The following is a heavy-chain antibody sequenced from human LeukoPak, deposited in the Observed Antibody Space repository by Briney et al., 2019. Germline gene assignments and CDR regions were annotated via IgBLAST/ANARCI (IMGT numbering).Heavy chain of an antibody. D-gene: IGHD2-15*01. CDR2: INPSGDST. CDR1: GYTFTNYF. Sequence: GASVKVSCKASGYTFTNYFMHWERLAPGQGLVWVGIINPSGDSTNYAQKFQGRVTMTRDTSTSTVYMELSSLRSEDTAVYYCATHYRIFDYWGQGTLVTVSS. V-gene: IGHV1-46*01. CDR3: ATHYRIFDY. J-gene: IGHJ4*02.